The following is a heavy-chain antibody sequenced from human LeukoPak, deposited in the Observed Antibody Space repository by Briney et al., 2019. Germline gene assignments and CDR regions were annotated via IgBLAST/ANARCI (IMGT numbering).Heavy chain of an antibody. V-gene: IGHV4-34*01. CDR3: ARGPGHCASTSCPFDY. J-gene: IGHJ4*02. Sequence: PSETLSLTCAVYGGSFSGYYWSWIRQPPGKGLEWIGEINHSGSTNYNPSLKSRVTISVDTSKNQFSLKLSSVTAADTAVYYCARGPGHCASTSCPFDYWGQGTLVTVSS. CDR1: GGSFSGYY. CDR2: INHSGST. D-gene: IGHD2-2*03.